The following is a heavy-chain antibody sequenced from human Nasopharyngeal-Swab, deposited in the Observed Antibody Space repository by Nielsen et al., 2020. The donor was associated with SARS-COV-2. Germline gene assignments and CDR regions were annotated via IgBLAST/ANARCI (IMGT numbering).Heavy chain of an antibody. CDR3: AGLRGAAAYDS. D-gene: IGHD6-25*01. J-gene: IGHJ4*02. Sequence: GASLKISCAASGFTFSTYWMHWVRQAPGKGLEWVARINKDGSETSYADSVKGRFTISRDNAKNTLYLQMNSLRDEDTALYSGAGLRGAAAYDSWGQGTLVTVSS. V-gene: IGHV3-74*01. CDR1: GFTFSTYW. CDR2: INKDGSET.